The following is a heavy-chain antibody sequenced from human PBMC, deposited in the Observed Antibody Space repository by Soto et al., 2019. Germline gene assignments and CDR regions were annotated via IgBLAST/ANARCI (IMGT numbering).Heavy chain of an antibody. V-gene: IGHV4-39*01. Sequence: SETLSLTCSVSGGSITSTIDYLGWIRQSPGKGLEWIGNMYYDGSTCYNPSLKSRVTISVDTSKRQFSLRVSSVTAADTAVSVCVRMGSASRRNCLHSRVKAVLVTLSS. J-gene: IGHJ5*01. CDR1: GGSITSTIDY. D-gene: IGHD1-26*01. CDR2: MYYDGST. CDR3: VRMGSASRRNCLHS.